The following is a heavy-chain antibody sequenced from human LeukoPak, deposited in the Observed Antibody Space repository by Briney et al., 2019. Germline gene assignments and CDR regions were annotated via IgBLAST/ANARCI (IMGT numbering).Heavy chain of an antibody. V-gene: IGHV4-31*03. J-gene: IGHJ1*01. Sequence: SETLSLTCTVSGGSISSGGYYWSWIRPPPGKALEWIGYIYYSGSTYYNPSLKSRVTISVDTSKNQFSLRLSSVTAADTAVYYCAREGCSGGSSFDGGYFQHWGQGTLVTVSS. CDR2: IYYSGST. D-gene: IGHD2-15*01. CDR1: GGSISSGGYY. CDR3: AREGCSGGSSFDGGYFQH.